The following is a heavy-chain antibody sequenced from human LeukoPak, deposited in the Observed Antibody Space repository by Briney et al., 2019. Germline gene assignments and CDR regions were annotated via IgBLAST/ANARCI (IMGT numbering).Heavy chain of an antibody. CDR3: ARPSRSGSYEYFDY. Sequence: PGGSLRLSCAASGFTFSDYYMSWIRQAPGKGLEWVSYISSSSSYTDYADSVKGRFTISRDNAKNSLYLQMNSLRDEDTAVYYCARPSRSGSYEYFDYWGQGTLVTVSS. D-gene: IGHD1-26*01. J-gene: IGHJ4*02. CDR2: ISSSSSYT. CDR1: GFTFSDYY. V-gene: IGHV3-11*06.